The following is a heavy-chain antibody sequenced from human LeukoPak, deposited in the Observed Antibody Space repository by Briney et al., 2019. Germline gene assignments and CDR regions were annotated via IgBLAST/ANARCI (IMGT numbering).Heavy chain of an antibody. V-gene: IGHV3-21*01. CDR3: ASFLSGSSDF. J-gene: IGHJ4*02. CDR1: GFTFSTYG. CDR2: ITTSSTFM. D-gene: IGHD6-6*01. Sequence: GRSLRLSCAASGFTFSTYGMNWVRRAPGKGLEWVSSITTSSTFMYYADSVKGRFTVSRDNANNSLYLQMNSLRAEDTAVYYCASFLSGSSDFWGQGTLVTVSS.